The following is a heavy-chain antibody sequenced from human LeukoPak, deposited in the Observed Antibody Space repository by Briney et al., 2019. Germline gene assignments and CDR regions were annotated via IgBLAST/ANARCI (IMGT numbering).Heavy chain of an antibody. Sequence: GGSLRLSCAASGFTFSSYSMNWVRQAPGKGLEWVSYISSSSSTIYYADSVKGRFTISRDNAKNSLYLQMNSLRAEDTAVCYCARDLYGSGRYQRDYWGQGTLVTVSS. D-gene: IGHD3-10*01. V-gene: IGHV3-48*01. CDR2: ISSSSSTI. CDR1: GFTFSSYS. J-gene: IGHJ4*02. CDR3: ARDLYGSGRYQRDY.